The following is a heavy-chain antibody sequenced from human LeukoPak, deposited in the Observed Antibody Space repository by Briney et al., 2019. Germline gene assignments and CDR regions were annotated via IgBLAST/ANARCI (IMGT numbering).Heavy chain of an antibody. CDR1: GFTFRNFA. CDR2: IGGGDT. Sequence: GGSLRLSCSASGFTFRNFAISWVRQAPGKGLEWVSSIGGGDTHDADSVKGRFTISRDDSRSTVDLEMSSLRAEDTAVYYCAKDGQSFNSMYDYFDSWGQGTLVTVSS. V-gene: IGHV3-23*01. CDR3: AKDGQSFNSMYDYFDS. D-gene: IGHD2-8*01. J-gene: IGHJ4*02.